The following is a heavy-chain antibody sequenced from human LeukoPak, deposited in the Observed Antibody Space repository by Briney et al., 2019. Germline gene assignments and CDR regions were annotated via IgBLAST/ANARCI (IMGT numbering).Heavy chain of an antibody. CDR1: GGSISGNYY. CDR3: ARLGDVEVNGGTLDY. Sequence: SETLSLTCTVSGGSISGNYYWGWIRQPPGKGLEWIGSIFYSGKPNKNPSLRTRVTVSVDTSKNQFFLKVTSVTVADTAVYFCARLGDVEVNGGTLDYWGRGTLVTVSS. D-gene: IGHD3-16*01. J-gene: IGHJ4*01. V-gene: IGHV4-39*01. CDR2: IFYSGKP.